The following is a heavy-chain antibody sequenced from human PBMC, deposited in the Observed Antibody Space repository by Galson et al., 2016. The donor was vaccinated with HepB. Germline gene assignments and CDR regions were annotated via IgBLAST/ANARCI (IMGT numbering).Heavy chain of an antibody. V-gene: IGHV1-2*02. Sequence: SVKVFCKASGYTFNDYYIHWVRQAPGQGLEWMGWINPNSGGTNFAQKLQGRVTMTRDTSISTAYMELSRLRSDDTAVYYCSRVKTYFDVWSGQGGVNYGMDVWGQGTTVTVSS. CDR2: INPNSGGT. CDR3: SRVKTYFDVWSGQGGVNYGMDV. D-gene: IGHD3-3*01. CDR1: GYTFNDYY. J-gene: IGHJ6*02.